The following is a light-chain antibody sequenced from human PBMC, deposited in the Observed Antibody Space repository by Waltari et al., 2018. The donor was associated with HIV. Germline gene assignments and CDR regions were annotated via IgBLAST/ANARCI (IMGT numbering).Light chain of an antibody. CDR2: EGD. Sequence: QSALTQPASVSGSPGQSITISCTGTSSHVGSYNFVSWYQQHPGNAPKLIIYEGDKRPSGVSYRFSGSKSGSTASLTISGLQAEDEADYYCCSYAGSSTYVVFGGGTQLTVL. J-gene: IGLJ2*01. CDR1: SSHVGSYNF. CDR3: CSYAGSSTYVV. V-gene: IGLV2-23*01.